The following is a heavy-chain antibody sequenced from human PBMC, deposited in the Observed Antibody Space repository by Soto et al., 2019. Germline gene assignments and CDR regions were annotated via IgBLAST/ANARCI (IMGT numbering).Heavy chain of an antibody. Sequence: EVQLLESGGGLVQPGGSLRLSCETSGFSFNTYAMTWVRQAPGMGLEWVAVINYSGRTTFHAQSVQGRFTISRDNSRNTVFLQMDSLRAEDTAVYYCVQQRGSGNTSYYSMDVWGLGTTVIVSS. D-gene: IGHD3-10*01. CDR1: GFSFNTYA. V-gene: IGHV3-23*01. CDR3: VQQRGSGNTSYYSMDV. J-gene: IGHJ6*02. CDR2: INYSGRTT.